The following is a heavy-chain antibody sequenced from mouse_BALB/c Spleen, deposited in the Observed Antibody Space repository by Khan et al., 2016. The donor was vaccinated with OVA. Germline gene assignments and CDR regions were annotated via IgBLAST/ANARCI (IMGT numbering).Heavy chain of an antibody. CDR3: ASHLTGSFTY. Sequence: EVELVESGGDLVKPGGSLKLSCAASGFSFSSYSMSWVRQTPDKRLEWVATISSGGDYTYYPEIVKGRFTISRDNAKNTLYLQMSSLKSEDTAMYYCASHLTGSFTYWGQGTLGTVSA. CDR1: GFSFSSYS. V-gene: IGHV5-6*01. D-gene: IGHD4-1*01. CDR2: ISSGGDYT. J-gene: IGHJ3*01.